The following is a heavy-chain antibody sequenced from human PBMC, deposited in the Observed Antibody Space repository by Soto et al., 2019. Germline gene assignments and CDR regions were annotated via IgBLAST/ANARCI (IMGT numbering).Heavy chain of an antibody. V-gene: IGHV3-7*04. Sequence: GGSLRLSCTASGFTFRSFWMTWVRQAPGKGLEWVANIKQDGSEKYYVDSLKGRFTISRDNAKNSLYLQMNSLRAEDTAVYYCARPWYSSSWPLFDYWGQGTLVTVSS. CDR3: ARPWYSSSWPLFDY. CDR2: IKQDGSEK. J-gene: IGHJ4*02. D-gene: IGHD6-13*01. CDR1: GFTFRSFW.